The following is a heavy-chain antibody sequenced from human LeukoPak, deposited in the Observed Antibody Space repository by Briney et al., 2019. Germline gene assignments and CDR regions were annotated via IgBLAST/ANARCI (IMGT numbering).Heavy chain of an antibody. CDR1: GFTVSRNY. D-gene: IGHD2-2*01. Sequence: PGGSLRLSCAASGFTVSRNYMAWVRQAPGKGLEWVSILYIGDNPYYADSVKGRFTISRDDSKNTVYLQMNSLRVEDSAMYYCTRDDFDFSTTTCFGGRRAFDLWGQGTMVAVSS. V-gene: IGHV3-53*01. CDR3: TRDDFDFSTTTCFGGRRAFDL. J-gene: IGHJ3*01. CDR2: LYIGDNP.